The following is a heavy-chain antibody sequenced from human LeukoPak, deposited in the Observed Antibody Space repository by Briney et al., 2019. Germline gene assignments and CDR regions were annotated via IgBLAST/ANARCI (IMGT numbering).Heavy chain of an antibody. Sequence: GVSVKVSCKASGYTFTSYAMHWVRQAPGQRLEWMGWINAGNGNTKYSQKFQGRVTITRDTSASTAYMELSSLRSEDTAVYYCARNGWQQPFDYWGQGTLVTVSS. CDR3: ARNGWQQPFDY. D-gene: IGHD6-13*01. V-gene: IGHV1-3*01. CDR1: GYTFTSYA. J-gene: IGHJ4*02. CDR2: INAGNGNT.